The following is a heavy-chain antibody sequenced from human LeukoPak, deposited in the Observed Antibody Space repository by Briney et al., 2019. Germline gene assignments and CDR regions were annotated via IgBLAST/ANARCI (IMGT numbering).Heavy chain of an antibody. J-gene: IGHJ3*02. Sequence: TGGSLRLSCAASGFTFSSYEMNWVRQAPGKGLEWVSYISSSGSTIYYADSVKGRFTISRDNAKNSLYLQMNRLRAEDTAVYYCARSSSSWRPVPHAFDIWGQGTMVTVSS. D-gene: IGHD6-6*01. V-gene: IGHV3-48*03. CDR2: ISSSGSTI. CDR3: ARSSSSWRPVPHAFDI. CDR1: GFTFSSYE.